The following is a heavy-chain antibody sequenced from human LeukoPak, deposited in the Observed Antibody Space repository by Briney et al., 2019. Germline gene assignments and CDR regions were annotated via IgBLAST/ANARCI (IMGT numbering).Heavy chain of an antibody. Sequence: PGGSLRLSCAASGFTFSSYAIHWVRQAPGKGLEWVAVISHDGYHEHYADSVKGRFTLSRDNSKNTLYLQMNSLRAEDTAVYYCARDLGQYYDTSDNWFDPWGQGTLVTVSS. CDR1: GFTFSSYA. J-gene: IGHJ5*02. D-gene: IGHD3-22*01. V-gene: IGHV3-30*04. CDR3: ARDLGQYYDTSDNWFDP. CDR2: ISHDGYHE.